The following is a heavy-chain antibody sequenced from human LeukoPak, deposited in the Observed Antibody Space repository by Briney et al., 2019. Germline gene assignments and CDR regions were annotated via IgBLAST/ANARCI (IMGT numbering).Heavy chain of an antibody. Sequence: SQTLSLTCTVSGGPISSGGYYWSWIRQHPGKGLEWIGYIYYSGSTYYNPSLKSRVTISVDTSKNQFSLKLSSVTAADTAVYYCARGAGDYDFWSGYYMRGGYFDYWGQGTLVTVSS. CDR2: IYYSGST. CDR3: ARGAGDYDFWSGYYMRGGYFDY. D-gene: IGHD3-3*01. J-gene: IGHJ4*02. CDR1: GGPISSGGYY. V-gene: IGHV4-31*03.